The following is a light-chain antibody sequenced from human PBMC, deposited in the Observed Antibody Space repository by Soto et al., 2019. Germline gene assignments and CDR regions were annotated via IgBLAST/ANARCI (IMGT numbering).Light chain of an antibody. V-gene: IGLV2-23*01. J-gene: IGLJ1*01. CDR1: SIDAGSYNL. CDR3: CSYVSGSTFYV. CDR2: EGS. Sequence: HSVLTQPASVSGSPGQSITISCTGTSIDAGSYNLVSWYQQYPGKAPKLMIYEGSKRPLGVSNRFSGSKSGNTASLTISGLQAEDEADYYCCSYVSGSTFYVFGTGTKVTVL.